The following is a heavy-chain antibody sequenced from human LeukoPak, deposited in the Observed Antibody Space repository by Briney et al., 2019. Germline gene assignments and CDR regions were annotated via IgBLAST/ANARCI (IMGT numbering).Heavy chain of an antibody. D-gene: IGHD7-27*01. V-gene: IGHV4-34*01. CDR3: AREVRQTGERRFVARGRFYYYHMDV. J-gene: IGHJ6*03. CDR2: INYSGST. CDR1: GGSFSDYY. Sequence: PSETLSRTCAVYGGSFSDYYWSWIRQPPGKGLEWIGEINYSGSTKYNPSLKSRVTISVDTSKNQFSLELTSVTAADTAAYYCAREVRQTGERRFVARGRFYYYHMDVWGKGTTVTVSS.